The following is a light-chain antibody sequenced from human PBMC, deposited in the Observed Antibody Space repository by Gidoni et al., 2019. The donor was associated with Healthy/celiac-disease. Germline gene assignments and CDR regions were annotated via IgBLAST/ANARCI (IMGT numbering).Light chain of an antibody. V-gene: IGKV3-15*01. Sequence: EKVMTQSPAALSVSPGERATLSCRASQSVSRNLAWYQQKPGQAPRLLIYGASTRATGIPARFSGSGSGTEFTLTISSLQSEDFAVDYCQHYDSWPPYTFGQGTRLEIK. CDR2: GAS. J-gene: IGKJ2*01. CDR3: QHYDSWPPYT. CDR1: QSVSRN.